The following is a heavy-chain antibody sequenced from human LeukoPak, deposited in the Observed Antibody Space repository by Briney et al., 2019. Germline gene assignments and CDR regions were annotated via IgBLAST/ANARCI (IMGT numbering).Heavy chain of an antibody. V-gene: IGHV3-7*01. CDR3: VRDRGFGANDY. J-gene: IGHJ4*02. CDR1: GFTFSSYW. Sequence: GGSLRLSCAASGFTFSSYWMSWVRQAPGKGLEWVANIRQDGSTMSYVDSVRGRFTISRDNAKNSLYLQMSSLGADDTAVYHCVRDRGFGANDYWGQGTLVTVSS. CDR2: IRQDGSTM. D-gene: IGHD3-10*01.